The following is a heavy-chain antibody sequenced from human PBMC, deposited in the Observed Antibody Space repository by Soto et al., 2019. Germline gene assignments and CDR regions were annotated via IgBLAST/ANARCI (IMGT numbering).Heavy chain of an antibody. CDR1: GFTFSDYY. CDR2: ISSSGSAI. CDR3: ARDRYGDKAFDY. J-gene: IGHJ4*02. D-gene: IGHD4-17*01. V-gene: IGHV3-11*01. Sequence: QVQLVESGGGLVKPGGSLRLSCAASGFTFSDYYMSWIRQAPGKGLEWVSYISSSGSAIYYADSVRGRFTISRDNAKNALDLQMKSLRAEDTAVYYCARDRYGDKAFDYWGQGTLVTVSS.